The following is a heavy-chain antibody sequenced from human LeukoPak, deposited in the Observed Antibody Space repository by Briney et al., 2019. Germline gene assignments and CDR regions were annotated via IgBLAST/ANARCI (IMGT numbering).Heavy chain of an antibody. V-gene: IGHV1-69*13. D-gene: IGHD3-22*01. CDR3: AREDYDSSGSYYFDY. Sequence: GASVKVSCKASGGTFSSYAISWVRQAPGQGLEWMGGIIPIFGTANYAQKSQGRVTITADESMSTAYMELSSLRSEDTAVYYCAREDYDSSGSYYFDYWGQGTLVTVSS. J-gene: IGHJ4*02. CDR2: IIPIFGTA. CDR1: GGTFSSYA.